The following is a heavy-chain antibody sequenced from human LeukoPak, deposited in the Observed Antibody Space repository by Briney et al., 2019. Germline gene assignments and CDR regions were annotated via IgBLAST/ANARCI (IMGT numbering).Heavy chain of an antibody. J-gene: IGHJ4*02. Sequence: PGGSLRLSCAASGFTFSTHAMRWLRDAPGKGLEWVSYISGSGGTIYYAASVKGRFTISRDNYKNTLYLQMNSVRVEDRAVYYCAKPPPDSRSGLFDYWGQGTLVTVSS. V-gene: IGHV3-23*01. CDR1: GFTFSTHA. CDR2: ISGSGGTI. D-gene: IGHD6-13*01. CDR3: AKPPPDSRSGLFDY.